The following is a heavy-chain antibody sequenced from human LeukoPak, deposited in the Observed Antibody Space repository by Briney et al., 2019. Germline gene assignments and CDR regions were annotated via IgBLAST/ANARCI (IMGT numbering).Heavy chain of an antibody. CDR1: RFTFTDYG. J-gene: IGHJ4*02. CDR3: ARDWCGGGSCYYFDH. V-gene: IGHV3-33*01. D-gene: IGHD2-15*01. Sequence: GGSLRLSCAASRFTFTDYGMHWVRQPPGKGLEWVALIWYDGSGKYYADSVKGRFTISRDNSKNTLYLQMNSLRAEDTAVYYCARDWCGGGSCYYFDHWGQGTLVTVSS. CDR2: IWYDGSGK.